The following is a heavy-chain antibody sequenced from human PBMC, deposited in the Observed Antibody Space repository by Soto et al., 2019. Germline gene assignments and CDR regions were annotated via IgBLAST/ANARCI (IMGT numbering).Heavy chain of an antibody. J-gene: IGHJ6*02. V-gene: IGHV1-2*04. Sequence: GASVKVSCKASGYTFTGYYMHWVRQAPGQGLEWMGWINPNSGGTNYAQKFQGWATMTRDTSISTAYMELSRLRSDDTAVYYCARDPNYYGSGSYYSYYYYGMDVWGQGTTVTVSS. CDR3: ARDPNYYGSGSYYSYYYYGMDV. D-gene: IGHD3-10*01. CDR1: GYTFTGYY. CDR2: INPNSGGT.